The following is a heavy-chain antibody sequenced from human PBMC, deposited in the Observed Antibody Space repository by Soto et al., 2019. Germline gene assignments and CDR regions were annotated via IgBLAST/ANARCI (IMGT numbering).Heavy chain of an antibody. Sequence: PSETLSLTCTVSGGSISSGDYYWSWIRQPPGKGLEWIGYIYYSGSTYYNPSLKSRVTISVDTSKNQFPLKLSSVTAADTAVYYCARDSSVLRYFDRRGNYYGMDVWGQGTTVTVSS. V-gene: IGHV4-30-4*01. CDR1: GGSISSGDYY. J-gene: IGHJ6*02. CDR3: ARDSSVLRYFDRRGNYYGMDV. D-gene: IGHD3-9*01. CDR2: IYYSGST.